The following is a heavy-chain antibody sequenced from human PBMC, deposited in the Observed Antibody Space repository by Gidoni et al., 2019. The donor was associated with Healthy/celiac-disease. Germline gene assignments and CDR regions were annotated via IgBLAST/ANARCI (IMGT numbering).Heavy chain of an antibody. CDR1: GGTFSSYA. Sequence: QVQLVQSGAEVKKPGSSVKVSCKASGGTFSSYAISWVRQAPGQGLEWMGGIIPIFVTANYAQKFQGRVTITADKSTSTAYMELSSLRSEDTAVYYCAGSGYCSGGSCPRYFDYWGQGTLVTVSS. CDR3: AGSGYCSGGSCPRYFDY. D-gene: IGHD2-15*01. V-gene: IGHV1-69*06. CDR2: IIPIFVTA. J-gene: IGHJ4*02.